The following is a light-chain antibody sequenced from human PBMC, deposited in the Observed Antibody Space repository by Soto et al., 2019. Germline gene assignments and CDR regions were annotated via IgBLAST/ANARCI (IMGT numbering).Light chain of an antibody. CDR2: EAS. CDR1: QSISMW. CDR3: LQYNHYPLT. Sequence: DIQMTQSPSTLSASVGDRVTITCRSSQSISMWLAWYQQKPGKAPNLLIYEASSLEGGVPSRFSGSASATEFTLTISSLQPDDFATYFCLQYNHYPLTFGGGTKVEIK. J-gene: IGKJ4*01. V-gene: IGKV1-5*03.